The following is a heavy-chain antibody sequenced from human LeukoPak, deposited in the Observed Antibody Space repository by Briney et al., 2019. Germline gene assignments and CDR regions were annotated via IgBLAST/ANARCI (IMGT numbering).Heavy chain of an antibody. CDR1: GFTFNIYS. CDR3: AKKGYYDGSGYYMYYFDH. V-gene: IGHV3-30-3*02. D-gene: IGHD3-22*01. CDR2: ISYDGSNK. J-gene: IGHJ4*02. Sequence: GGSLRLSCAASGFTFNIYSIHWVRQAPGKGLEWVAVISYDGSNKFDADSVKGRFTISRDNSKNTLYLQMNSLRAEDTAVYYCAKKGYYDGSGYYMYYFDHWGQGTLVTVSS.